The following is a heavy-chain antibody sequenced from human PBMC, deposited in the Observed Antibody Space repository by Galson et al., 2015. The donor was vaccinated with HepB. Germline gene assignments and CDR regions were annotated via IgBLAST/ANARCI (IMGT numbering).Heavy chain of an antibody. J-gene: IGHJ4*02. CDR1: GFTFSSYS. CDR2: ISSSSSYI. D-gene: IGHD3-10*01. Sequence: SLRLSCAASGFTFSSYSMNWVRQAPGKGLEWVSSISSSSSYIYYADSVKGRFTISRDNAKNSLYLQMNSLRAEDTAVYYCARAGSGSYYNYFFDYWGQGTLVTVSS. CDR3: ARAGSGSYYNYFFDY. V-gene: IGHV3-21*01.